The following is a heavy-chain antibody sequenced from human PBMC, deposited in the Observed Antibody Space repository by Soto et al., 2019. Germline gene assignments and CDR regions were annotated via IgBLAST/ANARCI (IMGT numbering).Heavy chain of an antibody. CDR3: AKDLGPITMVRGVIGVY. D-gene: IGHD3-10*01. CDR1: GFTFSSYA. CDR2: ISGSGGST. J-gene: IGHJ4*02. Sequence: QLVESGGGLVQPGGSLRLSCAASGFTFSSYAMSWVRQAPGKGLEWVSAISGSGGSTYYADSVKGRFTISRDNSKNTLYLQMNSLRAEDTAVYYCAKDLGPITMVRGVIGVYWGQGTLVTVSS. V-gene: IGHV3-23*04.